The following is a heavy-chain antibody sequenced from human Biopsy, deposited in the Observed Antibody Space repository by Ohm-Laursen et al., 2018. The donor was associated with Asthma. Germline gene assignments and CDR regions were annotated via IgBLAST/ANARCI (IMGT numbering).Heavy chain of an antibody. CDR2: ISRANPWTDSTI. D-gene: IGHD4-23*01. CDR3: ARAYGGNFFSGAFDI. V-gene: IGHV3-11*01. J-gene: IGHJ3*02. CDR1: GFSFSDYA. Sequence: SLRLSCTASGFSFSDYAMSWVRQAPGKGLEWVAYISRANPWTDSTIYYADSVKGRFTISRDNAKDLLYLQMNSLRAEDTAVYYCARAYGGNFFSGAFDIWGQGTMVTVSS.